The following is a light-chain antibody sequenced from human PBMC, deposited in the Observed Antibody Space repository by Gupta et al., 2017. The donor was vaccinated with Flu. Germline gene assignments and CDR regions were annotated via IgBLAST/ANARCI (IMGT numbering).Light chain of an antibody. CDR1: SSHIGSYNN. J-gene: IGLJ1*01. Sequence: QSALTQPASVSGPPGQATTFSCTGTSSHIGSYNNVSWYQQHPGKAPKLMIYEVRNRPSGVSNRFSGSKSGNTASLTISGLQAEDEGDYFCSSYTSNSALYVFGTGTKVTVL. CDR2: EVR. CDR3: SSYTSNSALYV. V-gene: IGLV2-14*01.